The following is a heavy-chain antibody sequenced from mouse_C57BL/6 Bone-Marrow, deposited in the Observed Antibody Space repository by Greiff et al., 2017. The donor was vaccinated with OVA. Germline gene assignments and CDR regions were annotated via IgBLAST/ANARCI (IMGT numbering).Heavy chain of an antibody. CDR1: GYAFSSYW. V-gene: IGHV1-80*01. CDR2: IYPGDGDT. Sequence: QVQLKQSGAELVKPGASVKISCKASGYAFSSYWMNWVKQRPGKGLEWIGQIYPGDGDTNYNGKFKGKATLTADKSSSTAYMQLSSLTSEDSAVYFCARSGALRNWYFDVWGTGTTVTVSS. CDR3: ARSGALRNWYFDV. D-gene: IGHD2-12*01. J-gene: IGHJ1*03.